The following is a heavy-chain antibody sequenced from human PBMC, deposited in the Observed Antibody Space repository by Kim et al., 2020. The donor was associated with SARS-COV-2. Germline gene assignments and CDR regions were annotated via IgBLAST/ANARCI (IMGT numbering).Heavy chain of an antibody. D-gene: IGHD3-10*01. CDR3: ARAGRGSITMVRSDY. Sequence: GGSLRLSCAASGFTFSSYSMNWVRQAPGKGLEWVSSISSSSSYIYYADSVKGRFTISRDNAKNSLYLQMNSLRAEDTAVYYCARAGRGSITMVRSDYWGQGTLVTVSS. CDR2: ISSSSSYI. J-gene: IGHJ4*02. V-gene: IGHV3-21*01. CDR1: GFTFSSYS.